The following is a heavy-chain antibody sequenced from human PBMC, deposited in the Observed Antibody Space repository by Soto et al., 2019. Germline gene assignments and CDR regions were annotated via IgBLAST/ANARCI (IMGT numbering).Heavy chain of an antibody. CDR3: ARDGRRDALDI. CDR1: GFTFSSYG. J-gene: IGHJ3*02. CDR2: IWYDGSNK. V-gene: IGHV3-33*01. Sequence: GGSLRLSCAASGFTFSSYGMHWVRQAPGKGLEWVAVIWYDGSNKYYADSVKGRFTVSRDNSKNTLYLQMNSLRAEDTAVYYCARDGRRDALDIWGQGTMVTVSS.